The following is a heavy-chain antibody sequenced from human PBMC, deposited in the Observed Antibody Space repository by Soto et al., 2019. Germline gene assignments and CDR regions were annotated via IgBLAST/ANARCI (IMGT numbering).Heavy chain of an antibody. CDR1: GGSISSGDYY. Sequence: QVQLQESGPGLVKPSQTLSLTCTVSGGSISSGDYYWSWIRQPPGKGLEWIGYIYYSGSTYYNPSRKSRVTLSVHTSXNQFSLKLSSVTAADTAVYYCARARDGYNWVDFDYWGQGTLVTVSS. CDR2: IYYSGST. CDR3: ARARDGYNWVDFDY. J-gene: IGHJ4*02. D-gene: IGHD5-12*01. V-gene: IGHV4-30-4*01.